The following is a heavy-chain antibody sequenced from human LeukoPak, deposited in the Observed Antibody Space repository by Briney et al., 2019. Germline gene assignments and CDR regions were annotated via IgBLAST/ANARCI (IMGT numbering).Heavy chain of an antibody. CDR1: VYTFTSYG. V-gene: IGHV1-18*01. Sequence: GASVKVSCKASVYTFTSYGISWVRQAPGQGLEWMGWIRAYNGNTHYVQRLQGRVTMATDQSTSTAYLELRSLRSDDTAVYYCARAPYPSSSWPSRLYYMDVWGKGTTVTISS. J-gene: IGHJ6*03. D-gene: IGHD6-13*01. CDR3: ARAPYPSSSWPSRLYYMDV. CDR2: IRAYNGNT.